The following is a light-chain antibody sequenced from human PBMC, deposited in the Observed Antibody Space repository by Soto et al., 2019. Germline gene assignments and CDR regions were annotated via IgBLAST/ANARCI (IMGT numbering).Light chain of an antibody. Sequence: QSVLTQPPSASGTPGQRVTISCSGRSSNIGSNTVNWYQQLPGTAPKLLIYSNNQRPSGVPERFSGSKSGTSASLAISGLQSEDEADYYCAAWDDSLNGYVFGTGTKLTVL. V-gene: IGLV1-44*01. J-gene: IGLJ1*01. CDR3: AAWDDSLNGYV. CDR2: SNN. CDR1: SSNIGSNT.